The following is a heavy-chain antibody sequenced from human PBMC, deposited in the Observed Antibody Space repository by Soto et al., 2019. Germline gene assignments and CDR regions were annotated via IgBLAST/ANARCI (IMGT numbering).Heavy chain of an antibody. J-gene: IGHJ4*02. D-gene: IGHD5-12*01. CDR1: GFTVSRYD. CDR2: IGTAGDT. Sequence: SLRLSCAASGFTVSRYDMHWVRQATGKGLEWVSAIGTAGDTYYPGSVKGRFTISRENAKNSLYLQMNSLRAEDTAVYYCARDRDGYNYFDYWGQGTLVTVSS. V-gene: IGHV3-13*01. CDR3: ARDRDGYNYFDY.